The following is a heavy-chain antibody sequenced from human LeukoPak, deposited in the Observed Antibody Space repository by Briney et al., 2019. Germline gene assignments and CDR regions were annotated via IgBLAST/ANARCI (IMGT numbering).Heavy chain of an antibody. V-gene: IGHV4-34*01. CDR2: INQSGST. CDR3: ARRRYFDY. CDR1: GGSFSGYY. J-gene: IGHJ4*02. Sequence: PSETLSLTCAVYGGSFSGYYWSWFRQPPGKGLEWIGEINQSGSTNYNPSLKSRVTISVDTSKNQFSLKLDSVTAADTAVYYCARRRYFDYWGQGTLVTVSS.